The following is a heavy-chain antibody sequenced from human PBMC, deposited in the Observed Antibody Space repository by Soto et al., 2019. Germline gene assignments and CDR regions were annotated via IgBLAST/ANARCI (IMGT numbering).Heavy chain of an antibody. Sequence: QVQLVQSGAEVKKPGASVKVSCKVSGYTLTELSMHWVRQAPGKGLEWMGGFDPEDGETIYAQKFQGRVTMTEDTPTGTDXMELSSLRSEDTAVYYCATSFYYGSGSYYRSPFDPWGQGTLVTVSS. CDR2: FDPEDGET. CDR1: GYTLTELS. J-gene: IGHJ5*02. CDR3: ATSFYYGSGSYYRSPFDP. V-gene: IGHV1-24*01. D-gene: IGHD3-10*01.